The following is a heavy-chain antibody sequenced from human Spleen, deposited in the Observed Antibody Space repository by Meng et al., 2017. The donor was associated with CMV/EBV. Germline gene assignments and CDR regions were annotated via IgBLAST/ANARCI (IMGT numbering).Heavy chain of an antibody. J-gene: IGHJ4*02. CDR1: GGSIRSGDYY. D-gene: IGHD2-15*01. Sequence: QVQLRESGPGLVKLSETLSLPCTVSGGSIRSGDYYWSWSRQPPGKGLEWIGYIYYSGSTYYNPSLKSRVTISVDTSKNQFSLKLSSVTAADTAVYYCARDRGGLDYWGQGTLVTVSS. CDR3: ARDRGGLDY. CDR2: IYYSGST. V-gene: IGHV4-30-4*08.